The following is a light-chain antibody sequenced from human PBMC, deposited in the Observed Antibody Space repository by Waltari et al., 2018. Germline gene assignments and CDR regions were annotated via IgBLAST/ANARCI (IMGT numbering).Light chain of an antibody. J-gene: IGLJ2*01. CDR2: GKN. CDR1: SLRSYY. CDR3: NSRDSSGNHLNVV. Sequence: SSELTQDPAVSVALGQTVRITCQGDSLRSYYASWYQQKPGQAPVLVIYGKNNRPSGIPDRFSGSSSGNTDSLTITGAQAEDEADYYCNSRDSSGNHLNVVFGGGTKLTVL. V-gene: IGLV3-19*01.